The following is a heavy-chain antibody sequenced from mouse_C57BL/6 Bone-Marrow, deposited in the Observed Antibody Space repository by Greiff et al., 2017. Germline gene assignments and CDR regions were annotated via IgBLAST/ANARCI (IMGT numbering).Heavy chain of an antibody. V-gene: IGHV1-81*01. D-gene: IGHD3-2*02. Sequence: QVQLQQSGAELARPGASVKLSCEASGYTFTSYGISWVKQRTGQGLEWIGEIYPRSGNTYYNEKFKGKATLTADKSSSTAYMELRSLTSEDSAVYFCARGAQALFAYWGQGTLVTVSA. CDR3: ARGAQALFAY. CDR2: IYPRSGNT. CDR1: GYTFTSYG. J-gene: IGHJ3*01.